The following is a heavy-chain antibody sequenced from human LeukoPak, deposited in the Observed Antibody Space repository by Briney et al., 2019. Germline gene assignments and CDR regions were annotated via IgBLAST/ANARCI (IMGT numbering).Heavy chain of an antibody. J-gene: IGHJ3*02. CDR2: IIPIFGTA. D-gene: IGHD2-2*02. V-gene: IGHV1-69*13. CDR1: GATFSSYA. CDR3: ARCCSTRKRVDAFDI. Sequence: SSVKVSCKASGATFSSYAISWVQQAPGQGLEWIGGIIPIFGTANYAQKFQGRVTITADESTSTAYMELSSLRSEDTAVYYCARCCSTRKRVDAFDIWGQGTMVTVSS.